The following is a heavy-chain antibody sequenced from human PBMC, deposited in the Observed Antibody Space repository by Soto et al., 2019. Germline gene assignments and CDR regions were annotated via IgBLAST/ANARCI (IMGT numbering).Heavy chain of an antibody. V-gene: IGHV4-59*01. CDR1: GGSISSYY. Sequence: SQTLSLTCTVSGGSISSYYWSWIRQPPGKGLGWIGYIFSSGSTNYNPSLKSRVTISVDTSKNQFSLKLSSVTAADTAVYYCARVGYSSSWCWFDPWGQGTLVTVSS. J-gene: IGHJ5*02. CDR2: IFSSGST. D-gene: IGHD6-13*01. CDR3: ARVGYSSSWCWFDP.